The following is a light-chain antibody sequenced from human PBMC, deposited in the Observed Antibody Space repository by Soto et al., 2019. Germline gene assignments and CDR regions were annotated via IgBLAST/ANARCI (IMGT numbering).Light chain of an antibody. Sequence: EIVMTQSPATLSVSPGERATLSCRASQSVSSNLAWYQQKPGQAPRLLIYGASTRATGIPARFSGSGSGTEFTLTVSRLEPEDFAIYYCHQYASEPLTFGGGTKLEIK. CDR1: QSVSSN. V-gene: IGKV3-15*01. CDR3: HQYASEPLT. CDR2: GAS. J-gene: IGKJ4*01.